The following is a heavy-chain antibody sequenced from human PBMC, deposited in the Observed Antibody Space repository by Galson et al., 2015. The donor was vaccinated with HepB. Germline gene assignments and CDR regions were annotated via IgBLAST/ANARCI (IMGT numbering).Heavy chain of an antibody. V-gene: IGHV3-33*01. J-gene: IGHJ3*02. CDR2: IWYDGSNK. Sequence: SLRLSCAASGFTFSRYGMHWVRQAPGKGLEWVAVIWYDGSNKYYADSVKGRFTISRDNSKNTLYLQMNSLRAEDTAVYYCARDSDSGGSDAFDIWGQGTMVTVSS. D-gene: IGHD3-22*01. CDR1: GFTFSRYG. CDR3: ARDSDSGGSDAFDI.